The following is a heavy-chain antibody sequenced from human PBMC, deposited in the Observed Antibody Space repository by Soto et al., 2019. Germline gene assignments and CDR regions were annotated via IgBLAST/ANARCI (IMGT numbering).Heavy chain of an antibody. V-gene: IGHV4-30-2*01. J-gene: IGHJ4*02. CDR2: IYHSGSI. CDR3: ERHSIWLLLSDY. D-gene: IGHD3-22*01. CDR1: GGSISSGDYS. Sequence: PTETLSLTCTVSGGSISSGDYSWSWIRQPPGKGLEWIGYIYHSGSIYYNPSLKSRVTISVDRSKNQFSLKLSSVTAADTAVYFCERHSIWLLLSDYWGQGSLVTVSS.